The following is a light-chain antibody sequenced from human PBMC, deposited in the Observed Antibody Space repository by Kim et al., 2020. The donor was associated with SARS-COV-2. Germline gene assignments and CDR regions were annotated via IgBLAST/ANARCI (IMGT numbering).Light chain of an antibody. CDR1: QNINTW. CDR2: KAS. J-gene: IGKJ1*01. Sequence: ATGGDRFPNPCRASQNINTWLAWYPQKPGKAPKVLIYKASSLESGVPSRFSGSGSGTEFHLTISRLQPDDFATYYCQQYNSYWTFGQGTKVDIK. CDR3: QQYNSYWT. V-gene: IGKV1-5*03.